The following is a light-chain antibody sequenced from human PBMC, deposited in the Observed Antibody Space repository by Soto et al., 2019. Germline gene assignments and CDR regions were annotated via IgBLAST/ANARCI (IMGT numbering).Light chain of an antibody. CDR3: QQCGSSPS. Sequence: EIELTQSPGTLSLSPGERATLSCRASQSVSSSYLAWYQQKPGQARRLLIYDTSSMATGLPGRFSGSGSGTDFTLAISRLEHEDFAVYYCQQCGSSPSFGQGTKVELK. V-gene: IGKV3-20*01. CDR2: DTS. CDR1: QSVSSSY. J-gene: IGKJ1*01.